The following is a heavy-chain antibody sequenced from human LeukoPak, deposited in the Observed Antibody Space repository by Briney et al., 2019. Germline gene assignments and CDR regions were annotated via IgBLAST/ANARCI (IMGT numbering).Heavy chain of an antibody. V-gene: IGHV3-48*03. D-gene: IGHD3-10*01. Sequence: RGSLRLSCAASGFTFSNYEMNWVRQAPGKGLEWVSYISSGGTTIFYADSVKGRFTISRDNAKNSLYLQMNSLRAEDTAIYYCARDRGYLGFDSWGQGTLVTVSS. CDR2: ISSGGTTI. J-gene: IGHJ4*02. CDR1: GFTFSNYE. CDR3: ARDRGYLGFDS.